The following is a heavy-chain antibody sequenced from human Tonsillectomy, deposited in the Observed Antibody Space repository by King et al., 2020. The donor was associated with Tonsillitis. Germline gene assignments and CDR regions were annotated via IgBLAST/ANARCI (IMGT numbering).Heavy chain of an antibody. J-gene: IGHJ4*02. Sequence: VQLVESGGGLVQPGGSLRLSCAASGFTFNTFWMVWVRQAPGKGLEWVASIKQDGGEKYYVDSVKGRFTISRDNAKSSLYLQMNSLRAEDTAIYYWARALSSSWNYWGQGTLVTVSS. V-gene: IGHV3-7*03. D-gene: IGHD6-13*01. CDR2: IKQDGGEK. CDR1: GFTFNTFW. CDR3: ARALSSSWNY.